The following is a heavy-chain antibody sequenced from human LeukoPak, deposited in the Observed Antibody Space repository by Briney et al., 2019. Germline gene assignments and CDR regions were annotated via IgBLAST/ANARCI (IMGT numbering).Heavy chain of an antibody. CDR1: GYTFTSYG. V-gene: IGHV1-18*01. J-gene: IGHJ6*03. Sequence: ASVKVSCKASGYTFTSYGISWVRQAPGQGLEWMGWISAYNGNTNYAQKLQGRVTMTADTSSSTAYMELRSLRSDDTAVYYCARGSYSSSWNYYYYMDVWGKGTTVTVSS. CDR3: ARGSYSSSWNYYYYMDV. CDR2: ISAYNGNT. D-gene: IGHD6-13*01.